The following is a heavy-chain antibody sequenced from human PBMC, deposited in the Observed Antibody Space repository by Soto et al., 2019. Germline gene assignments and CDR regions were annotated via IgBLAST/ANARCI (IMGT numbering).Heavy chain of an antibody. CDR3: APKGYYGSGSHDWFAP. CDR2: IYHSGST. Sequence: PSETLSLTCAVSSGSISSSNWWSWVRQPPGKGLEWIGEIYHSGSTNYNPSLKSRVTISVDKSKNQFSLKLSSVTAADTAVSYCAPKGYYGSGSHDWFAPWGQRTLVTVSS. D-gene: IGHD3-10*01. CDR1: SGSISSSNW. J-gene: IGHJ5*02. V-gene: IGHV4-4*02.